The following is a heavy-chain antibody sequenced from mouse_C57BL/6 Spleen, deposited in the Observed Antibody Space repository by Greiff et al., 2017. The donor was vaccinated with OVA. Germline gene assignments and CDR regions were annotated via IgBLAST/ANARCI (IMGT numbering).Heavy chain of an antibody. J-gene: IGHJ1*03. D-gene: IGHD1-1*01. V-gene: IGHV1-61*01. CDR3: APITSDWYFDV. Sequence: QVQLQQPGAELVRPGSSVKLSCKASGYTFTSYWMDWVKQRPGQGLEWIGNIYPSDSETHYNQKFKDKATLTVDKSSSTAYMQLSSLTSEDSAVYYCAPITSDWYFDVWGTGTTVTVSS. CDR2: IYPSDSET. CDR1: GYTFTSYW.